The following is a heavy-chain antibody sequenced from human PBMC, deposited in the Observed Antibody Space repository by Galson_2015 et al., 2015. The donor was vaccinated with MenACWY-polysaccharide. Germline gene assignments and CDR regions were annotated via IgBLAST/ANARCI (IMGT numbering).Heavy chain of an antibody. Sequence: LRLSCAASGFTFSSYWMHWVRQAPGKGLVWVSRINSDGSSTSYADSVKGRFTISRDNAKNTLYLQMNSLRAEDTAVYYCARDFGGDIVVVPAALDYWGQGTLVTVSS. V-gene: IGHV3-74*01. D-gene: IGHD2-2*01. CDR3: ARDFGGDIVVVPAALDY. CDR2: INSDGSST. J-gene: IGHJ4*02. CDR1: GFTFSSYW.